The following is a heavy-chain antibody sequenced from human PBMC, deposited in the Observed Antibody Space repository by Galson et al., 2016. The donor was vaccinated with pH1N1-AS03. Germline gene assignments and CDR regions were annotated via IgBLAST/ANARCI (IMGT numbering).Heavy chain of an antibody. CDR1: GYTFTAYY. CDR3: AEDDHYDFWVGYFGPDF. CDR2: NNADSGDR. J-gene: IGHJ4*02. V-gene: IGHV1-2*02. D-gene: IGHD3-3*01. Sequence: SVKVSCKASGYTFTAYYMHWVRQAPGQGLEWMGWNNADSGDRNYAPKFRGRVTVTRDTSTSTAYMELSTLRSDDTAVYYCAEDDHYDFWVGYFGPDFWGQGTLITVSS.